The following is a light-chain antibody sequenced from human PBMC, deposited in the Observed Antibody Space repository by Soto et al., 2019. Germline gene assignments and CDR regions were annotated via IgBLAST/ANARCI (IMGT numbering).Light chain of an antibody. CDR3: QKYNSAPPT. J-gene: IGKJ1*01. CDR1: QSLLHSNGYNY. CDR2: LGS. Sequence: DIVMTQSPLSLPVTPGEPASISCRSSQSLLHSNGYNYLDWYLQKPGQSPQLLIYLGSSRASGVPDRFSGSGSGTDFTLTISSLQPEDFATYYCQKYNSAPPTFGQGTKVDIK. V-gene: IGKV2-28*01.